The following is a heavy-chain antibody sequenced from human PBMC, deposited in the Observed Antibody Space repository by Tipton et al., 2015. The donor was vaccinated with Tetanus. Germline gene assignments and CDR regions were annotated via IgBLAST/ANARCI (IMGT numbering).Heavy chain of an antibody. D-gene: IGHD4-17*01. CDR1: GYTFTDFF. Sequence: QLVQSGPEVKKPGASVKVSCTASGYTFTDFFIHWVRQAPGRGLEWMGWINANKGDTSYSQKFQGRVTFTRDATISTAYMELSSLKSHDTAVYYCARDRGLTTGGGIGMDVWGQGTTVTVSS. CDR3: ARDRGLTTGGGIGMDV. V-gene: IGHV1-2*02. J-gene: IGHJ6*02. CDR2: INANKGDT.